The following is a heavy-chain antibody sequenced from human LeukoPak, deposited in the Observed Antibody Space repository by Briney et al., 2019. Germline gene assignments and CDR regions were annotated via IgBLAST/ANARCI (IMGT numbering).Heavy chain of an antibody. CDR3: ARGTVPGSFDAFNI. D-gene: IGHD6-19*01. CDR2: IYPGDSDT. Sequence: PGESLKISCKGSGYTFTNYWIGWVRQMPGKGLEWIGNIYPGDSDTRYSPSFQGQVTISADKSISTAYLHWSSLKASDTAMYFCARGTVPGSFDAFNIWGRGTVVTVSS. J-gene: IGHJ3*02. V-gene: IGHV5-51*01. CDR1: GYTFTNYW.